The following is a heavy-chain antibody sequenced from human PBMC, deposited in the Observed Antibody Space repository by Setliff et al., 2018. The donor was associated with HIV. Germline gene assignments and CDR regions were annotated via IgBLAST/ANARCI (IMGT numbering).Heavy chain of an antibody. J-gene: IGHJ4*02. CDR2: LRTGTGDT. CDR1: GYTFTSYS. CDR3: GRGVLYGLSEY. Sequence: ASVKVSCKASGYTFTSYSMHWVRQAPGQRLEWMGWLRTGTGDTSYSEKFQGRLTITRDTSANTAYMEIMSLRSDDTATYYCGRGVLYGLSEYWGPGSLVTVSS. V-gene: IGHV1-3*04. D-gene: IGHD3-10*01.